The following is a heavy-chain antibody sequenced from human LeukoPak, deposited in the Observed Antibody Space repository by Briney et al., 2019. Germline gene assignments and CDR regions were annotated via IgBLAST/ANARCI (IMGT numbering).Heavy chain of an antibody. CDR3: ARAKPYHYDSSAYYDY. J-gene: IGHJ4*02. CDR1: GYTFTSYA. Sequence: GASVKVSCKASGYTFTSYAIHWVRQAPGQRPEWMGWINGGNGNTKYSQKFQGRVTITRDTSASTAYMELSSLRSEDTAVYYCARAKPYHYDSSAYYDYWGQGTLVTVSS. V-gene: IGHV1-3*01. D-gene: IGHD3-22*01. CDR2: INGGNGNT.